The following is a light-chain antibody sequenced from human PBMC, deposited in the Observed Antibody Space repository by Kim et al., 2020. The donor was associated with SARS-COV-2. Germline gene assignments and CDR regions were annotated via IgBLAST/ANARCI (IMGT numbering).Light chain of an antibody. CDR1: QSVASGY. V-gene: IGKV3-20*01. J-gene: IGKJ2*01. Sequence: LSPGETVTLSCRDSQSVASGYLMWYQQKPGQAPRLLIYRTSNRATGIPDRFSGSGSETYFTLTISRLEPEDFAVYYCQHYAASLYTFGQGTKLEI. CDR2: RTS. CDR3: QHYAASLYT.